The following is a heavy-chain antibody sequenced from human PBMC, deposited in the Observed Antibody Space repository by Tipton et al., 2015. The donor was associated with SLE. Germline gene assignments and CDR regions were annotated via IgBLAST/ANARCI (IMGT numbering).Heavy chain of an antibody. Sequence: SLRLSCAASGFTFSSYGMHWVRQAPGKGLEWVSAISGSGGSTYYADSVKGRFTISRDNSKNTLYLQMNSLRAEDTAVYYCAKDRGGYYFDYWGQGTLVTVSS. CDR3: AKDRGGYYFDY. D-gene: IGHD3-10*01. V-gene: IGHV3-23*01. CDR1: GFTFSSYG. J-gene: IGHJ4*02. CDR2: ISGSGGST.